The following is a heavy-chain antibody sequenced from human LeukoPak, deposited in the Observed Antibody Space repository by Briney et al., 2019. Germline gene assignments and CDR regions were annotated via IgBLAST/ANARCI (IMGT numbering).Heavy chain of an antibody. V-gene: IGHV1-18*01. CDR3: ARVRTTLLDN. J-gene: IGHJ4*02. CDR2: ISAYHGHT. Sequence: ASVKVSCEASGYTFTSYDFTWVRQAPGQGLEWMGWISAYHGHTKYAQKLQSRVTMTTDTSTSTAYMELRSLRSDDTAVYYCARVRTTLLDNWGQGTLVTVSS. CDR1: GYTFTSYD. D-gene: IGHD2/OR15-2a*01.